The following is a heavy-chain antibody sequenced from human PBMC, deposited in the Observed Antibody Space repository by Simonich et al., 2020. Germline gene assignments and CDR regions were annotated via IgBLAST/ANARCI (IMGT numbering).Heavy chain of an antibody. V-gene: IGHV4-39*01. CDR3: ARWAYSSSYFDY. Sequence: QLQLQESGPGLVKPSETLSLTCTVSGGSISSSSYYWGWIRQPPGKGLEWIGSIYYSGSTYYNPPLKSRVTISGDTSKNQFSLKLSSVTAADTAVYYCARWAYSSSYFDYWGQGTLVTVSS. CDR1: GGSISSSSYY. D-gene: IGHD6-6*01. CDR2: IYYSGST. J-gene: IGHJ4*02.